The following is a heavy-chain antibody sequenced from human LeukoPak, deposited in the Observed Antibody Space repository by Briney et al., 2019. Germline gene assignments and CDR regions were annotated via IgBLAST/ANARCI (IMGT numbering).Heavy chain of an antibody. CDR2: ISSSSSYI. CDR1: GFTFSTYS. V-gene: IGHV3-21*01. J-gene: IGHJ4*02. D-gene: IGHD6-13*01. CDR3: ARLVSWSWHFDY. Sequence: PGLSLRLSCAASGFTFSTYSMNWVRQAQGKGLEGVSSISSSSSYIYYADSVKGRFTISRDNAKNSLYLQMNSLRAEDTAVYYCARLVSWSWHFDYWGQGTLVTVSS.